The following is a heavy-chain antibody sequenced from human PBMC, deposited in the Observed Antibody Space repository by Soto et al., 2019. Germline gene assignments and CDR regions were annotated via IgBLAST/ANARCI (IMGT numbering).Heavy chain of an antibody. CDR2: IIPIFGTA. V-gene: IGHV1-69*01. J-gene: IGHJ5*02. CDR1: GGTFSSYA. D-gene: IGHD2-15*01. Sequence: QVQLVQSGAEVKKHGSSVKVSCKASGGTFSSYAISWVRQAPGQGLEWMGGIIPIFGTANYAQKFQGRVTITADESTSTAYMELSSLRSEDTAVYYCASWGLGYCSGGSCPNWYDPWGQGTLVTVSS. CDR3: ASWGLGYCSGGSCPNWYDP.